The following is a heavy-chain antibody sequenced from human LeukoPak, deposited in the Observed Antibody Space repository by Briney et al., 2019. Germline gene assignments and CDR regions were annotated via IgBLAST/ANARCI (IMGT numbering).Heavy chain of an antibody. CDR3: AVSGSPLDAFDI. CDR2: IYYSGST. D-gene: IGHD1-26*01. V-gene: IGHV4-39*01. Sequence: SETLSLTCTVSGGSISSSSYYWGWIRQPPGKGLEWIGSIYYSGSTYYNPSLKSRVTISVDTSKNQFSLKLSSVTAADTAVYYCAVSGSPLDAFDIWGKGTMVTVSS. J-gene: IGHJ3*02. CDR1: GGSISSSSYY.